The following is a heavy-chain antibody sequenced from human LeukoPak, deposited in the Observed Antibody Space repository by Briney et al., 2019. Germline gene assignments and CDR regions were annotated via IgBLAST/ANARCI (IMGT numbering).Heavy chain of an antibody. CDR3: ARDRYYGSGTNYYYYGMDV. J-gene: IGHJ6*02. V-gene: IGHV1-18*01. CDR2: ISAYNGNT. Sequence: ASVKVSCKASGYTFTSYGISWVRQAPGQGLEWMGWISAYNGNTNYAQKLQGRVTMTPDTSTSTAYMELRSLRSDDTAVYYCARDRYYGSGTNYYYYGMDVWGQGTTVTVSS. D-gene: IGHD3-10*01. CDR1: GYTFTSYG.